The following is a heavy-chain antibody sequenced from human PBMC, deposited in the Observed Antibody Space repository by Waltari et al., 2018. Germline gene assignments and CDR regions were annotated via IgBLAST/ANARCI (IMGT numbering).Heavy chain of an antibody. CDR1: GGTFSSYA. D-gene: IGHD4-17*01. CDR2: IIPIFGTA. CDR3: AKDADYGDHSDQLDY. V-gene: IGHV1-69*01. J-gene: IGHJ4*02. Sequence: QVQLVQSGAEVKKPGSSVKVSCKASGGTFSSYAISWVRQAPGQGLEWMGGIIPIFGTANYAQKFQGRGTITADESTSTAYMELSSLRAEDTAVYYCAKDADYGDHSDQLDYWGQGTLVTVSS.